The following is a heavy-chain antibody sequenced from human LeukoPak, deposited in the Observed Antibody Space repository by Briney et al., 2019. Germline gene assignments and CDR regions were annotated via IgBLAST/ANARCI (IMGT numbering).Heavy chain of an antibody. J-gene: IGHJ3*02. CDR1: GGSISVYY. CDR2: IHYNGST. Sequence: PSETLSLTCTVSGGSISVYYWSWIRQPPGKGLEWIGYIHYNGSTNYNPSLKSRLTISVDTSKNQFSLKLSSVTAADTAVYYCARLRRYGGNSPRAFDIWGQGTMVTVSS. V-gene: IGHV4-59*01. CDR3: ARLRRYGGNSPRAFDI. D-gene: IGHD4-23*01.